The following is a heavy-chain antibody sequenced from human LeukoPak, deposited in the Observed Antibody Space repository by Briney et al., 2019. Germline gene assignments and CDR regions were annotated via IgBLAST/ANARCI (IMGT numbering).Heavy chain of an antibody. Sequence: GGSLRLSCAASGITFDDYAMYWVRQAPGKGLEWVSGVNWKTGNIGYADSVKDRFTTFRDYAKTSLYMQMNSLTTEDTALYYCKIRRFSGYDAAFDVWGQGKMVTVSS. CDR1: GITFDDYA. CDR2: VNWKTGNI. J-gene: IGHJ3*01. D-gene: IGHD5-12*01. V-gene: IGHV3-9*01. CDR3: KIRRFSGYDAAFDV.